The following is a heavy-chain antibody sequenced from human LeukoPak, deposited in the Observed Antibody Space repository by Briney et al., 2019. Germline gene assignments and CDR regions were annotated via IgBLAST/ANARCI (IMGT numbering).Heavy chain of an antibody. V-gene: IGHV1-46*01. J-gene: IGHJ5*02. Sequence: GASVKVSCKAFGYTFTSNYMHWVRQAPGQGPEWMGVISPTGGSTTYAQKFQGRVTLTRDMSTSTDYLELSSLRSDDTAVYYCARDNSVRDEAWWLNPWGQGTLVTVAS. CDR1: GYTFTSNY. CDR3: ARDNSVRDEAWWLNP. CDR2: ISPTGGST. D-gene: IGHD5-24*01.